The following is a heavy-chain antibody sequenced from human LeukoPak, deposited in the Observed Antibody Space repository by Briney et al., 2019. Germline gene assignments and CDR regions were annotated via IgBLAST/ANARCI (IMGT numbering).Heavy chain of an antibody. D-gene: IGHD2-2*02. CDR1: GYTLTELS. CDR2: FDPEDGET. CDR3: ATARGYCSSTSCYIWGYYFDY. J-gene: IGHJ4*02. V-gene: IGHV1-24*01. Sequence: GASVKVSCKVSGYTLTELSMHWVRQAPGKGLEWMGGFDPEDGETIYAQKFQGRVTMTEDTSTDTAYMELSSLRSEDTAVYYCATARGYCSSTSCYIWGYYFDYWGQGTLVTVSS.